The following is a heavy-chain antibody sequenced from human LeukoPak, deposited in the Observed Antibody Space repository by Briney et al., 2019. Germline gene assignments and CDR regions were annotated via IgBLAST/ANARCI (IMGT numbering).Heavy chain of an antibody. D-gene: IGHD1-26*01. CDR2: ISGSGGNT. V-gene: IGHV3-23*01. CDR1: GFIFFNYA. Sequence: GGSLRLSCAASGFIFFNYAMSWVRQAPGKGLEWVSAISGSGGNTYYADSVKGRFTVSRDNSKNMVYLQMNSLRAEDTAIYYCAIDLIVGPGYYFDYWGQGTLVTVSS. J-gene: IGHJ4*02. CDR3: AIDLIVGPGYYFDY.